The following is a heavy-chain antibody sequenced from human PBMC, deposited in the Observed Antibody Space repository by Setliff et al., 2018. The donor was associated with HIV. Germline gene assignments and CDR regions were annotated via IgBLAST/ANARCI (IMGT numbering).Heavy chain of an antibody. CDR1: GYRFTTYG. D-gene: IGHD2-2*01. J-gene: IGHJ5*02. CDR3: ARDRCNSVACYLYNWFDP. V-gene: IGHV1-18*01. CDR2: ISPHSGDT. Sequence: ASVKVSCKASGYRFTTYGLSWVRQAPGQGLEWMGWISPHSGDTKYAQKVQGRVTMTTDTSTGTSYMELRSLRSDDTAVYYCARDRCNSVACYLYNWFDPWGQGTLVTVSS.